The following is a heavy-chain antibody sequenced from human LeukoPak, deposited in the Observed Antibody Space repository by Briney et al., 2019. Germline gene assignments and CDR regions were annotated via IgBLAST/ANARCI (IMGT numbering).Heavy chain of an antibody. J-gene: IGHJ4*02. D-gene: IGHD5-24*01. CDR2: ISSSSSYI. CDR1: GFTFSSYS. CDR3: AGGRDRSSLYFDS. Sequence: GGSLRLSCAASGFTFSSYSMNWVRQAAGKGLEWVSSISSSSSYIYYADSVKGRFTISRDNAKNSLYLQMNSLRAEDTAVYYCAGGRDRSSLYFDSWGQGTLVTVSS. V-gene: IGHV3-21*01.